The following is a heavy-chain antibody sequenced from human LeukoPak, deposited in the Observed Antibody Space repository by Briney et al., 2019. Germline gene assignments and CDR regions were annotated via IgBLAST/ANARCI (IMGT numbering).Heavy chain of an antibody. CDR1: RFTFTDFY. CDR3: ARASLPTRPYYFDY. D-gene: IGHD6-6*01. J-gene: IGHJ4*02. CDR2: ISSSSYI. Sequence: PGGSLRLSCAASRFTFTDFYMSWVRQAPGKGLEWVSSISSSSYIYYADSVKGRFTISRDNAKNSLYLQMNSLRAEDTAVYYCARASLPTRPYYFDYWGQGTLVTVSS. V-gene: IGHV3-69-1*01.